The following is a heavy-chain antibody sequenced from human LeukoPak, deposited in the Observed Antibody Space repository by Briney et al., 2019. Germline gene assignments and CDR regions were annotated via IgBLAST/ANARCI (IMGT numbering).Heavy chain of an antibody. J-gene: IGHJ4*02. CDR3: ARGPYYDFWSGHL. D-gene: IGHD3-3*01. CDR2: IWYDGSNK. CDR1: GFTFSSYG. Sequence: TGGSLRLSCAASGFTFSSYGMHWVRQAPGKGLEWVAVIWYDGSNKYYADFVKGRFTISRDNSKNTLYLQMNSLRAEDTAVYYCARGPYYDFWSGHLWGQGTLVTVSS. V-gene: IGHV3-33*01.